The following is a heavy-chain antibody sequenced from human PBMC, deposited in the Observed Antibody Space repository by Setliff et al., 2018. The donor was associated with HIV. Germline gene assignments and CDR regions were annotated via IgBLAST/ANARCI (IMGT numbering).Heavy chain of an antibody. J-gene: IGHJ4*02. V-gene: IGHV3-21*01. CDR1: GFAFDNYC. Sequence: GGSLRLSCAASGFAFDNYCMTWVRQAPGKGLEWVSAIGGSTGSTYYADSVKGRFTISRDNAKNSLYLQMNSLRAEDTAVYYCARLMYSSGPGSFDYWGQGTLVTVSS. D-gene: IGHD6-19*01. CDR3: ARLMYSSGPGSFDY. CDR2: IGGSTGST.